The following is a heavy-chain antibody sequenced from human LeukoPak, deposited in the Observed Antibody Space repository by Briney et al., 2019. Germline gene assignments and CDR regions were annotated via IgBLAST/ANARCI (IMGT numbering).Heavy chain of an antibody. CDR2: ISGSGGST. D-gene: IGHD3-3*01. Sequence: GGSLRLSCAASRFTFNNYAMSWVRQAPGKGLEWVSAISGSGGSTYYADSVKGRFTISRDNSKNTLYLQMNSLRAEDTAVYYCARASDFWSGYYISDSWGQGTLATVSS. CDR1: RFTFNNYA. V-gene: IGHV3-23*01. J-gene: IGHJ4*02. CDR3: ARASDFWSGYYISDS.